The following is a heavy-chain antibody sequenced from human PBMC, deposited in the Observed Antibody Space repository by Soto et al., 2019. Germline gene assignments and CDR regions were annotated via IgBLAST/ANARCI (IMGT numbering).Heavy chain of an antibody. CDR2: VNPIVSMS. CDR3: AASYGSGYRAFDY. CDR1: GNTFSSYT. Sequence: SVKVSCKASGNTFSSYTTNWVQQAPGLGLEWMGRVNPIVSMSNYAQKFQGRVTITADKSTNTAYMQLSSLRSEDTAIYYCAASYGSGYRAFDYWGQGALVTVSS. V-gene: IGHV1-69*02. J-gene: IGHJ4*02. D-gene: IGHD3-10*01.